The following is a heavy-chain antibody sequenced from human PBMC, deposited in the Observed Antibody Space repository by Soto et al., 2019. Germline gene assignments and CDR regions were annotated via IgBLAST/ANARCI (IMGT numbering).Heavy chain of an antibody. J-gene: IGHJ3*02. CDR1: GLTFNRFA. CDR3: AKDNGASDI. Sequence: PWGSLELSCAASGLTFNRFAMSWVRQAPGKGLEWVSVISGSGESTFYADSVKGRFTISRDTSKNTFYLQMNSLRAEDTAVYYCAKDNGASDIWGRGTKVTVSS. CDR2: ISGSGEST. V-gene: IGHV3-23*01.